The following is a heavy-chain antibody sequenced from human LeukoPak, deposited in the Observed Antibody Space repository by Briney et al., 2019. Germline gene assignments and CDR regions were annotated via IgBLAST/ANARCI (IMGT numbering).Heavy chain of an antibody. J-gene: IGHJ6*03. Sequence: GGSLRLSCAASGFTFSSYAMSWVRQAPGKGLEWVSVIYSGGSTYYADSVKGRFTISRDNSKNTLYLQMNSLRAEDTAVYYCARGYGDYYYYYYMDVWGKGTTVTISS. V-gene: IGHV3-53*01. D-gene: IGHD4-17*01. CDR3: ARGYGDYYYYYYMDV. CDR2: IYSGGST. CDR1: GFTFSSYA.